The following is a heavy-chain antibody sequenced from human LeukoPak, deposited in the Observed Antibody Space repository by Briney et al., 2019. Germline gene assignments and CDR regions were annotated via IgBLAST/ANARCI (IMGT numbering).Heavy chain of an antibody. Sequence: GESLKISWKGSGYSFTSYWIGWVRQMPGKGLEWMGIIYPGDSDTRYSPSFQGQVTISANKSISPAYLQWSSLKASDTAMYYCARPIGGRDGYDYFDYWGQGTLLTVSS. V-gene: IGHV5-51*01. CDR1: GYSFTSYW. D-gene: IGHD5-24*01. CDR2: IYPGDSDT. J-gene: IGHJ4*02. CDR3: ARPIGGRDGYDYFDY.